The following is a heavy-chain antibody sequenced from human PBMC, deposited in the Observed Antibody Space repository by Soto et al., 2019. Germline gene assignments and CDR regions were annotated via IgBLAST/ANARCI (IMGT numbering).Heavy chain of an antibody. CDR2: IYYNGNT. V-gene: IGHV4-59*11. Sequence: QVQLQESGPGLVKPSETLSLTCSVSGGSISNHYWSWIRQPPGKGLEWIGYIYYNGNTNYNPSLKSRVTMSVDTSRNQISLKLTTVTAADKAVYYCTRANCYSEYWGQGTLVTVSS. J-gene: IGHJ4*02. CDR1: GGSISNHY. D-gene: IGHD7-27*01. CDR3: TRANCYSEY.